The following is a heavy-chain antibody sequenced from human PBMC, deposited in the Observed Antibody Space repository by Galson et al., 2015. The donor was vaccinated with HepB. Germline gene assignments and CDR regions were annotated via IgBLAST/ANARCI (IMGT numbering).Heavy chain of an antibody. V-gene: IGHV1-18*01. CDR1: GYTFTSYG. D-gene: IGHD2-15*01. CDR2: ISAYNGNT. J-gene: IGHJ5*02. Sequence: SVKVSCKASGYTFTSYGISWVRQAPGQGLEWMGWISAYNGNTNYAQKLQGRVTMTTDTSTSTAYMELRSLRSDDTAVYYCARDGVPYCSGGSCYHNWFDPWGQGTLVTVSS. CDR3: ARDGVPYCSGGSCYHNWFDP.